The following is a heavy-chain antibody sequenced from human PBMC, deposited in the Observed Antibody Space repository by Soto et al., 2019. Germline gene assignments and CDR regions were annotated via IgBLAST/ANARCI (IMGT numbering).Heavy chain of an antibody. D-gene: IGHD5-12*01. J-gene: IGHJ4*02. CDR2: ISWNSGSI. V-gene: IGHV3-9*01. CDR1: GFTFDDYA. Sequence: EVQLMESGGGLVQPGRSLRLSCAASGFTFDDYAMHWVRQAPGKGLEWVSGISWNSGSIGYADSVKGRFTISRDNAKNSLYLQMNSLRAEDTALYYCAKARYSGYDCFDYWGQGTLVTVS. CDR3: AKARYSGYDCFDY.